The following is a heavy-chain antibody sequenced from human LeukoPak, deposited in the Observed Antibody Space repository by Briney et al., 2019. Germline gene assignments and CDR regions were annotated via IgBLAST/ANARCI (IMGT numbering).Heavy chain of an antibody. Sequence: ASVKVSCKASGYTFTGYYMHWVRQAPGQGLEWMGRINPNSGGTNYAQKFQGGVTMTRDTSISTAYMELSRLRSDDTAVYYCATALKYGGNSGYYFDCWGQGTLVTVSS. V-gene: IGHV1-2*06. CDR3: ATALKYGGNSGYYFDC. CDR2: INPNSGGT. CDR1: GYTFTGYY. D-gene: IGHD4-23*01. J-gene: IGHJ4*02.